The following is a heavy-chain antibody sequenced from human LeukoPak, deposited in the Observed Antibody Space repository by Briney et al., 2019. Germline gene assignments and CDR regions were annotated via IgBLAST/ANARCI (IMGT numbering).Heavy chain of an antibody. D-gene: IGHD3-3*01. CDR2: ISYDGSNK. CDR3: LKGTIFGVVISPSS. J-gene: IGHJ5*02. Sequence: GRSLRLSCAASGFTFSSYAMHWVRQAPGKGLEWVAVISYDGSNKYYADSVKGRFTISRDNSKNTLYLQMNSLRAEDTAVYYCLKGTIFGVVISPSSWGQGTLVTVSS. V-gene: IGHV3-30*04. CDR1: GFTFSSYA.